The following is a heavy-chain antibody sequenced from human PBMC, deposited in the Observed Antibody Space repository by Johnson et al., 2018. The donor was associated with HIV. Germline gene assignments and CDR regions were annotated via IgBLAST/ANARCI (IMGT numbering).Heavy chain of an antibody. V-gene: IGHV3-30*02. J-gene: IGHJ3*02. CDR3: AKDSGYYDSSGYGAVDI. D-gene: IGHD3-22*01. CDR2: ILYDGSNK. Sequence: VQLVESGGGVVQPGGSLRLSCAASGFTFSSYGMHWVRQAPGKGLEWVAFILYDGSNKYYADSVKGRFTISRDNSKNTLYLQMNSLRAEDTAVYYCAKDSGYYDSSGYGAVDIWGQGTMVTVSS. CDR1: GFTFSSYG.